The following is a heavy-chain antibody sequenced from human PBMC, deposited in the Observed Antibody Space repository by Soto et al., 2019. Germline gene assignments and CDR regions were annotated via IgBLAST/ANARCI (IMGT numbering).Heavy chain of an antibody. Sequence: QVQPVQSGAEVKKPGASVKVSCKASGYTFTSYYMHWVRQAPGQGLEWMGIINPSGGSTSYAQKFQGRVTMTRDTSTSTVYMELSSLRSEDTAVYYCAREGSSSWYGDNWFDPWGQGTLVTVSS. V-gene: IGHV1-46*01. CDR3: AREGSSSWYGDNWFDP. CDR2: INPSGGST. J-gene: IGHJ5*02. CDR1: GYTFTSYY. D-gene: IGHD6-13*01.